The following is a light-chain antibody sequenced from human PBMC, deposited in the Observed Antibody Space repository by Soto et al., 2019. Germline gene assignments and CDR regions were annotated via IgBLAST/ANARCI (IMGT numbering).Light chain of an antibody. J-gene: IGLJ2*01. CDR1: SSDIGRYDY. Sequence: QSALTQPPSASGSPGQSVTISCTGTSSDIGRYDYVSWYQQHPGKAPKLIIYEVTKRTSGAPDRFSGSKSGNTASLTVSGLQAEDEADYYCSASAGSVFVVFGGGTELTVL. V-gene: IGLV2-8*01. CDR3: SASAGSVFVV. CDR2: EVT.